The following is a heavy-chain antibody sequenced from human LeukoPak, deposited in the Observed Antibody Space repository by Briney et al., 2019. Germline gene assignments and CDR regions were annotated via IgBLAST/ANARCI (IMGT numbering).Heavy chain of an antibody. CDR3: ARDSHYGSGSYSYYYYYYGMDV. CDR1: GYTFTSYG. D-gene: IGHD3-10*01. CDR2: ISAYNGNT. Sequence: ASVKVSCKASGYTFTSYGISWVRQAPGQGLEWMGWISAYNGNTNYAQKLQGRGTMTTDTSTSTAYMELRSLRADDTAVYYCARDSHYGSGSYSYYYYYYGMDVWGQGTTVTVSS. J-gene: IGHJ6*02. V-gene: IGHV1-18*01.